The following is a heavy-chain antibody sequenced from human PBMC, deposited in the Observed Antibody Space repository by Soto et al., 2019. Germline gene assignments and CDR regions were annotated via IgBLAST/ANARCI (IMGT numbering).Heavy chain of an antibody. CDR3: ARDSGGYSYGYAHAFDI. CDR1: GGTFSSYA. D-gene: IGHD5-18*01. Sequence: QVQLVQSGAEVKKPGSSVKVSCKASGGTFSSYAISWVRQAPGQGLEWMGGIIPIFGTAHYAQKFQGRVTITADESTSTAYMERSSLRSKDTAVYYCARDSGGYSYGYAHAFDIWGQGTMVTVSS. CDR2: IIPIFGTA. J-gene: IGHJ3*02. V-gene: IGHV1-69*01.